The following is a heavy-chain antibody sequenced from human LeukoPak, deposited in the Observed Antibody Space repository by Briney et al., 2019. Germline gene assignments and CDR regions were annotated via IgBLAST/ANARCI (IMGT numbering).Heavy chain of an antibody. D-gene: IGHD3-10*01. Sequence: GGSLRLSCAASGFTFSSYSMNWVRQAPGKGLEWVSYISSSSSTIYYADSVKGRFTISRDNAKNSLYLQMNSLRAEDTAVYYCARDLLRDYYGSGSYYWGQGTLVTVSS. CDR3: ARDLLRDYYGSGSYY. CDR2: ISSSSSTI. V-gene: IGHV3-48*04. CDR1: GFTFSSYS. J-gene: IGHJ4*02.